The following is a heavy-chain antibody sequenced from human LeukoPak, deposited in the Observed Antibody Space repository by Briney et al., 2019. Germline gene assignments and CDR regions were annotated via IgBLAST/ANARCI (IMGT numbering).Heavy chain of an antibody. D-gene: IGHD3-10*01. CDR1: GGTFSSYA. CDR3: ARAVASGYGSDY. J-gene: IGHJ4*02. V-gene: IGHV7-4-1*02. CDR2: INTNTGNP. Sequence: ASVNVSCKASGGTFSSYAISWVRQAPGQGLDWMGWINTNTGNPTYAQGFTGRFVFSLDTSVSTAYLQINSLKAEDTAVDYCARAVASGYGSDYWGQGTLVTASS.